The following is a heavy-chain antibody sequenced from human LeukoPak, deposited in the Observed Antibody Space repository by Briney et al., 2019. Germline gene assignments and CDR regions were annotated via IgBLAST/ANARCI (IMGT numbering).Heavy chain of an antibody. CDR1: RFTFSSYS. D-gene: IGHD5-18*01. CDR3: ARDLSGVTGYTYGRGIDY. CDR2: ISSSGSYI. V-gene: IGHV3-21*01. Sequence: GGSLRLSCAASRFTFSSYSMNWVRQAPGKGLEWVSSISSSGSYIYYADSVKGRFTISRDNAKNSLYLQMNSLRAEDTAVYHCARDLSGVTGYTYGRGIDYWGQGTLVTVSS. J-gene: IGHJ4*02.